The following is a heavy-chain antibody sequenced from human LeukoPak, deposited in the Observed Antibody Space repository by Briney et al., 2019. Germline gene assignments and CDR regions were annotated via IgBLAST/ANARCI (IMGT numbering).Heavy chain of an antibody. CDR1: GFSLSTRGVG. Sequence: SGPTLVKPTQTLTLTCTFSGFSLSTRGVGVGWIRQPPGKALEWLALIYWDDDKRYSPSLKSRLTITKDTSKNQVVLTMTNMDPVDTATYYCAHRAVYGSGSYPFDYWGQGTLVTVSS. D-gene: IGHD3-10*01. CDR2: IYWDDDK. J-gene: IGHJ4*02. CDR3: AHRAVYGSGSYPFDY. V-gene: IGHV2-5*02.